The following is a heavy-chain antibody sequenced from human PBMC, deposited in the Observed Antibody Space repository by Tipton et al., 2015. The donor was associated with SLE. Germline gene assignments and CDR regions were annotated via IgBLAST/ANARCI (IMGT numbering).Heavy chain of an antibody. CDR3: ARPSDYSYGLDY. D-gene: IGHD5-18*01. Sequence: PGLVKPSETLSLTCAVSGYSISSGYYWGWIRQPPGKALEWIGSIYHSGDTYYSPSLQSRLTISVDTSKNQFSLNLNSVTAADTAVYYCARPSDYSYGLDYWGQGTLVTVSS. CDR2: IYHSGDT. J-gene: IGHJ4*02. CDR1: GYSISSGYY. V-gene: IGHV4-38-2*01.